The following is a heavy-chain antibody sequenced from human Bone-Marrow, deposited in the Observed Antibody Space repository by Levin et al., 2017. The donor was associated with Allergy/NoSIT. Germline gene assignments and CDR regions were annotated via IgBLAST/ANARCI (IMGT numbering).Heavy chain of an antibody. D-gene: IGHD1-26*01. CDR2: ISYDGSNK. J-gene: IGHJ4*02. V-gene: IGHV3-30*18. Sequence: GESLKISCAASGFTFSSYGMHWVRQAPGKGLEWVAVISYDGSNKYYADSVKGRFTISRDNSKNTLYLQMNSLRAEDTAVYYCAKDRQSWWELIHRENALTDYWGQGTLVTVSS. CDR1: GFTFSSYG. CDR3: AKDRQSWWELIHRENALTDY.